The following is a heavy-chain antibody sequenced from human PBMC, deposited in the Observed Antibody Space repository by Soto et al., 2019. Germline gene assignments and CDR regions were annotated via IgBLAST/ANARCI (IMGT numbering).Heavy chain of an antibody. Sequence: QVQLVQSGAEVKKPGASVKVSCKASGYTFTSYYMHWVRQAPGQGLEWMGIINPSGGSTSYAQKFQCRVNMTRDTSTSTVYMELSSLRSEDTAVYYCARASGGSGSYSEEYYFDYWGQGTLVTVSS. J-gene: IGHJ4*02. CDR2: INPSGGST. CDR1: GYTFTSYY. V-gene: IGHV1-46*03. D-gene: IGHD3-10*01. CDR3: ARASGGSGSYSEEYYFDY.